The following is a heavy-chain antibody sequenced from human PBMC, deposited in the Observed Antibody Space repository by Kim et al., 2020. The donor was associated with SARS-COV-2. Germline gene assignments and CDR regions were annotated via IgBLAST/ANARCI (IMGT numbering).Heavy chain of an antibody. CDR1: GGSFSGYY. D-gene: IGHD3-10*01. J-gene: IGHJ4*01. CDR3: ARGRSDYGSGSYYNYADY. Sequence: SETLSLTCAVYGGSFSGYYWSWIRQPPGKGLEWIGEINHSGSTNYNPSLKSRVTISVDTSKNQFSLKLSSVTAADTAVYYCARGRSDYGSGSYYNYADY. CDR2: INHSGST. V-gene: IGHV4-34*01.